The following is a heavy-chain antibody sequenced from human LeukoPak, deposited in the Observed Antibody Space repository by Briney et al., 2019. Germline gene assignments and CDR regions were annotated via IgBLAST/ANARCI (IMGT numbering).Heavy chain of an antibody. CDR2: ISSSSTYI. CDR1: GFIFSSYS. D-gene: IGHD3-10*01. J-gene: IGHJ5*02. Sequence: PGGSLRLSCAASGFIFSSYSMNWVRQAPGKGLEWVSSISSSSTYIYYADSVKGRFTISRDDSKKMLYPQMNSLRPEDTAVYYCARGRRSGGITMIRGVKDRGWFDPWGQGTLVTVSS. V-gene: IGHV3-21*01. CDR3: ARGRRSGGITMIRGVKDRGWFDP.